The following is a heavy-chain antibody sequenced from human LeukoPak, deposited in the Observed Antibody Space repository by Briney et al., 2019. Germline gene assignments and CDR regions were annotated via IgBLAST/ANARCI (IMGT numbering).Heavy chain of an antibody. CDR2: IYYTGST. V-gene: IGHV4-39*07. D-gene: IGHD6-13*01. CDR3: AREGTDRRNWYHWFDT. J-gene: IGHJ5*02. Sequence: SETLSLTCTVSGGSISGSGYYWVWIRQPPGKGLEWIATIYYTGSTYYNPSLKSRVTISVDTSKNQFSLRLSSVTAADTAMYYCAREGTDRRNWYHWFDTWGQGTLVSVST. CDR1: GGSISGSGYY.